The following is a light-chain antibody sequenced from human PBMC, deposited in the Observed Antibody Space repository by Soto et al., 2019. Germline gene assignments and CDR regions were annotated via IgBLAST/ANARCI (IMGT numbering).Light chain of an antibody. V-gene: IGKV3-15*01. CDR3: QQYNNWPLT. CDR2: GAS. Sequence: EIVMTQSPATLSVSPGERPTLSCRASQSVSSNLAWYQQKRGQPPRLLIYGASTRATGIPARFSGSRSGTEFTLTISSLQSEDFAVYYCQQYNNWPLTFGGGTKVEIK. CDR1: QSVSSN. J-gene: IGKJ4*01.